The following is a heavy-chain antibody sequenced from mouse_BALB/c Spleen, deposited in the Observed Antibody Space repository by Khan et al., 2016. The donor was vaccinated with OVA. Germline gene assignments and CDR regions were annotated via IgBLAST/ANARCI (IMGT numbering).Heavy chain of an antibody. CDR3: ACIRFYDRYSFFDY. Sequence: EVELVESGPGLVKPSQSLSLTCTVTAYSITSDYAWTWIRQFPGNKLEWMGYISYSGSTSYNPSLKSRISITRDTSKNQFFLQLISVTTEDTATYYCACIRFYDRYSFFDYWGQGTTLTVSS. CDR2: ISYSGST. D-gene: IGHD2-14*01. CDR1: AYSITSDYA. J-gene: IGHJ2*01. V-gene: IGHV3-2*02.